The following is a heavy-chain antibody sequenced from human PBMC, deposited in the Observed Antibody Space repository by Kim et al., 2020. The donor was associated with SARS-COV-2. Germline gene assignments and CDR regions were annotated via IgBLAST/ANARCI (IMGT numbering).Heavy chain of an antibody. CDR3: ARGRSTDDY. J-gene: IGHJ4*02. Sequence: GSTYYANSVKGRFTISRDNSKNMLYLQMGSMRVEDMAVYYCARGRSTDDYWGQGTLVTVSS. V-gene: IGHV3-64*01. D-gene: IGHD2-2*01. CDR2: GST.